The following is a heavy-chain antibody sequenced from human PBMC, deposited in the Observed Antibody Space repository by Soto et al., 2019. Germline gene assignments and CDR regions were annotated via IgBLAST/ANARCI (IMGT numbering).Heavy chain of an antibody. CDR3: AKETGDDYGDYGVVDY. D-gene: IGHD4-17*01. CDR1: GFTFSSYG. J-gene: IGHJ4*02. CDR2: ISYDGSNK. V-gene: IGHV3-30*18. Sequence: GGSLRLSCAASGFTFSSYGMHWVRQAPGKGLEWVAVISYDGSNKYYADSVKGRFTISRDNSKNTLYLQMNSLRAEDTAVYYCAKETGDDYGDYGVVDYWGQGTLVTVSS.